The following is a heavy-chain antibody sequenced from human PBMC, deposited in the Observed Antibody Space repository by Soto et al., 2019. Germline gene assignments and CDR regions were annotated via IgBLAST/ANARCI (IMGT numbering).Heavy chain of an antibody. CDR3: ARARYSSSWYGNYFDY. CDR2: IYYSGST. Sequence: SETLSLTCTVSGGSISSGGYYWSWIRQHPGKSQEWIGYIYYSGSTYYNPSLKSRVTISVDTSKNQFSLKLSSVTAADTALYYCARARYSSSWYGNYFDYWGQGTLVTVSS. J-gene: IGHJ4*02. V-gene: IGHV4-31*03. CDR1: GGSISSGGYY. D-gene: IGHD6-13*01.